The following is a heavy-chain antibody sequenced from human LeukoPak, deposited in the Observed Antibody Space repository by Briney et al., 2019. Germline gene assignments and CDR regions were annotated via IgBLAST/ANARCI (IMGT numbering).Heavy chain of an antibody. V-gene: IGHV3-7*03. Sequence: GGSLRPSCAVSGFNFRDHWMDWVRQAPGKGLEWVGHIKTDGSETYYVDSLKGRFSISRDNTNNALYLQMNSLRVEDTAVYYCAKNNGWFHLAQWGQGTLVTVSS. CDR2: IKTDGSET. CDR1: GFNFRDHW. J-gene: IGHJ4*02. CDR3: AKNNGWFHLAQ. D-gene: IGHD6-19*01.